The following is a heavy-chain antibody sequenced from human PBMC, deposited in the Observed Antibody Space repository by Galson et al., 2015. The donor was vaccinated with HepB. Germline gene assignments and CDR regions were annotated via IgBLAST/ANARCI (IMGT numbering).Heavy chain of an antibody. CDR2: IIPIFGTA. CDR3: ARAAIFGDYYDSSGYYRVFDY. Sequence: SVRVSCKASGGTFSSYAISWVRQAPGQGLEWMGGIIPIFGTANYAQKVQGRVTITADESTSTAYMELSSLRSEDTAVYYCARAAIFGDYYDSSGYYRVFDYWGQGTLVTVSS. V-gene: IGHV1-69*13. D-gene: IGHD3-22*01. J-gene: IGHJ4*02. CDR1: GGTFSSYA.